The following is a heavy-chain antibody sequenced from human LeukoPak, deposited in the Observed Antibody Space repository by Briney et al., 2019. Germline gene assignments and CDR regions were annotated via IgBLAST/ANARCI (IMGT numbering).Heavy chain of an antibody. J-gene: IGHJ4*02. V-gene: IGHV1-18*01. CDR1: GGTFSSYG. CDR2: ISAYNGNT. CDR3: ARVTRGYFDY. D-gene: IGHD7-27*01. Sequence: ASVKVSCKASGGTFSSYGISWVRQAPGQGPEWMGWISAYNGNTNYAQKLQGRVTMTTDTSTSTAYMELRSLRSDDTAVYYCARVTRGYFDYWGQGTLVTVSS.